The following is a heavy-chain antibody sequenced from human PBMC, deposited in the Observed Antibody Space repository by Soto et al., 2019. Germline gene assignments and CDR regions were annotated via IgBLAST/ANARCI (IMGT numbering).Heavy chain of an antibody. CDR2: ISYDGSNK. V-gene: IGHV3-30*18. D-gene: IGHD2-2*01. CDR3: AKEGGGIVVVPAATDYYYYGMDV. CDR1: GFTFSSYG. Sequence: QVQLVESGGGVVQPGRSLRLSCAASGFTFSSYGMHWVRQAPGKGLEWVAVISYDGSNKYYADSVKGRFTICRDNSKNTLYLQMNSLRAEDTAVYYCAKEGGGIVVVPAATDYYYYGMDVWGQGTTVTVSS. J-gene: IGHJ6*02.